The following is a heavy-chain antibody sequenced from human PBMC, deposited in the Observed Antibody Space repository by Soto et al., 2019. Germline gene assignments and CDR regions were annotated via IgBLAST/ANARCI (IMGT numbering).Heavy chain of an antibody. D-gene: IGHD6-13*01. CDR3: ARELSGYSSSWYGNFFDY. Sequence: GESLKISCKGSGYSFTSYWIGWVRQMPGKGLEWMGIIYPGDSDTRYSPSFQGQVTISADKSISTAYLQWSSLKASDTAMYYCARELSGYSSSWYGNFFDYWGQGPLVTVSS. CDR2: IYPGDSDT. V-gene: IGHV5-51*01. J-gene: IGHJ4*02. CDR1: GYSFTSYW.